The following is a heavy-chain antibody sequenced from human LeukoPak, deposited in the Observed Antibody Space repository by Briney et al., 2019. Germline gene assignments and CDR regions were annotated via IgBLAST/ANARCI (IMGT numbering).Heavy chain of an antibody. V-gene: IGHV3-49*03. Sequence: PGRSLRLSCTASGFTFGGYAMSWFRQAPGKGLEWVGFIRSKAYGGTTEYAASVKGRFTISRDDSKSIAYLQMNSLKTEDTAVYYCTRKDGSYVSRWGQGTLVTVSS. CDR3: TRKDGSYVSR. J-gene: IGHJ4*02. CDR1: GFTFGGYA. D-gene: IGHD1-26*01. CDR2: IRSKAYGGTT.